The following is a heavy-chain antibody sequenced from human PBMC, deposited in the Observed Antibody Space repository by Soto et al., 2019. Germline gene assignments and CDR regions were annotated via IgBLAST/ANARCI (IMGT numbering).Heavy chain of an antibody. Sequence: EVQLVESGGGLVKPGGSLRLSCAASGFTFSNAWMSWVRQAPGKGLEWGGRIKSKTDGGTTDYAAPVKGRFTISRDDSKNTLYLQVNSLKTEDTAGDYCSTARVSTYYYYYYMDVWGKGTTVTVSS. V-gene: IGHV3-15*01. CDR3: STARVSTYYYYYYMDV. D-gene: IGHD2-8*01. CDR1: GFTFSNAW. J-gene: IGHJ6*03. CDR2: IKSKTDGGTT.